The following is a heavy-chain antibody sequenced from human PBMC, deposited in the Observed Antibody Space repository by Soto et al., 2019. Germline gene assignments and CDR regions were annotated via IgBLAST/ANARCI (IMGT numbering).Heavy chain of an antibody. CDR3: AKVGGYDFRSYFDY. Sequence: QVQLVESGGGVVQPGRSLRLSCAASGFTFSSYGMHWVRQAPGKGLEWVAVISYDGRNKYYVDYVKGRFTISRDNSKNTLYLQMNSLRAEDTAVYYCAKVGGYDFRSYFDYWGQGTLVTVSS. D-gene: IGHD3-3*01. CDR1: GFTFSSYG. V-gene: IGHV3-30*18. J-gene: IGHJ4*02. CDR2: ISYDGRNK.